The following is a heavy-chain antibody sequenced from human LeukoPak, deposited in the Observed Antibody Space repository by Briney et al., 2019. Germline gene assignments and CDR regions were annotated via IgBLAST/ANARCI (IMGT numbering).Heavy chain of an antibody. CDR2: ISGSGGST. J-gene: IGHJ4*02. CDR1: GFTFSDYP. D-gene: IGHD2-15*01. V-gene: IGHV3-23*01. CDR3: AKQESWSNFDS. Sequence: TGGSLRLSCATSGFTFSDYPMFWVRQAPGKGLEWVSAISGSGGSTFSADSVKGRFTISRDNSKNTLYLQMNSLRAEDTAVYYCAKQESWSNFDSWGQGTLVTVSS.